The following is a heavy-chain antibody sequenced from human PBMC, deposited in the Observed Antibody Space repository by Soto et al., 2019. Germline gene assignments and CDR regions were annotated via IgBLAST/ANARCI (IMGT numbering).Heavy chain of an antibody. Sequence: SETLSLTCTVSGGSISSSSYYWGWIRQPPGKGLEWIGSIYYSGSTYYNTSLKSRVTISVDTSKNQFSLKLSSVTAADTAVYYCARQSPFLWGSYRSGKGGFDYWGQGTLVTVSS. CDR1: GGSISSSSYY. D-gene: IGHD3-16*02. CDR3: ARQSPFLWGSYRSGKGGFDY. V-gene: IGHV4-39*01. CDR2: IYYSGST. J-gene: IGHJ4*02.